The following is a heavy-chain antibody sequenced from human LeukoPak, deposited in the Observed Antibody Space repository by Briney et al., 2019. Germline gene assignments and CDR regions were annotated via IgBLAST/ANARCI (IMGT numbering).Heavy chain of an antibody. V-gene: IGHV3-7*01. CDR1: GFTFSSYW. CDR3: ARAGDSSGYGFDY. CDR2: IKEDGSEK. J-gene: IGHJ4*02. Sequence: GGSLRLSCAASGFTFSSYWMNWVRQAPGKGLEWVANIKEDGSEKYYADSVKGRFTISRDNAKNSLYLQMNSLRAEDTAVYYCARAGDSSGYGFDYWGQGTLVTVSS. D-gene: IGHD3-22*01.